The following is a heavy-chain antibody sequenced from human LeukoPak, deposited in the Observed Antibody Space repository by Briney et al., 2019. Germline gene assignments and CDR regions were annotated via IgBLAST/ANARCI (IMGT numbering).Heavy chain of an antibody. V-gene: IGHV3-23*01. CDR1: GFTFSSYA. D-gene: IGHD3-9*01. CDR3: AKLPSYYDILTGSFDY. Sequence: SGGPLRLSCAASGFTFSSYAMSWVRQAPGKGLEWVSAISGSGGSTYYADSVKGRFTISRDNSKNTLYLQMNSLRAEDTAVYYCAKLPSYYDILTGSFDYWGQGTLVTVSS. J-gene: IGHJ4*02. CDR2: ISGSGGST.